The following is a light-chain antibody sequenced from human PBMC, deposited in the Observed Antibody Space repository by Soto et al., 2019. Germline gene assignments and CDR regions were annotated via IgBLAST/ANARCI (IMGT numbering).Light chain of an antibody. CDR1: QSVSSY. V-gene: IGKV3-11*01. Sequence: EIVLTQSPATLSLSPGERATLSCRASQSVSSYLAWYQQKAGQAPRPLIYDASNRATGIPARFSGSGSGTDFTLTISSLEPEDFAVYYCQQRSSWPLTFSGGTKVEIK. CDR3: QQRSSWPLT. CDR2: DAS. J-gene: IGKJ4*01.